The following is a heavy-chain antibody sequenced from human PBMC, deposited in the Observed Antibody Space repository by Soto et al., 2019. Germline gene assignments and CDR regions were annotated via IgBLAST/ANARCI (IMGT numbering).Heavy chain of an antibody. D-gene: IGHD6-13*01. CDR3: ATDTSSSWYSNWFDP. CDR2: FDPEDGET. V-gene: IGHV1-24*01. J-gene: IGHJ5*02. Sequence: KGLEWMGGFDPEDGETIYAQKFQGRVTMTEDTSTDTAYMELSSLRSEDTAVYYCATDTSSSWYSNWFDPWGQGTLVTVSS.